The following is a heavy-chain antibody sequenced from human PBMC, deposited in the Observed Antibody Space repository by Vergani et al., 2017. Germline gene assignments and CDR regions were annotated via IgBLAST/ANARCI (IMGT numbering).Heavy chain of an antibody. V-gene: IGHV4-39*07. J-gene: IGHJ4*02. CDR1: GGSISSSSYY. CDR2: IYYSGST. CDR3: ARIYDSSGYYYPDY. Sequence: QLQLQESGPGLVKPSETLSLTCTVSGGSISSSSYYWGWIRQPPGKGLEWIGSIYYSGSTYYNPSLKSRVTISVDTSKNQFSLKLSALTAADTAVYYCARIYDSSGYYYPDYWGQGTLVTVSS. D-gene: IGHD3-22*01.